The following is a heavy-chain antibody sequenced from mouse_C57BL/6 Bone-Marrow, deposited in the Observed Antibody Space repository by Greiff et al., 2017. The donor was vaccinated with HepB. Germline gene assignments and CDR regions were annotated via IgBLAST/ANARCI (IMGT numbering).Heavy chain of an antibody. CDR3: ALAYYSNYENFDY. CDR2: IDPSDSYT. Sequence: GLEWIGEIDPSDSYTNYNQKFKGKATLTVDTSSSTAYMQLSSLTSEDSAVYYCALAYYSNYENFDYWGQGTTLTVSS. D-gene: IGHD2-5*01. J-gene: IGHJ2*01. V-gene: IGHV1-50*01.